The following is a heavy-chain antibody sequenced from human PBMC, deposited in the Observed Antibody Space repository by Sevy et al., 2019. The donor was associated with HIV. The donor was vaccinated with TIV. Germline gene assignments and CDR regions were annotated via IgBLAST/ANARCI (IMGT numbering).Heavy chain of an antibody. CDR3: ARDLEFYDYGDYGPAFMPDY. J-gene: IGHJ4*02. Sequence: GGSLRLSCAASGFTFSTYGMHWVRQAPGKGLERVALIWFDGSNTYYADSVKGRFTISRDIAKNTLHLQMNSLRAEDTAVYYCARDLEFYDYGDYGPAFMPDYWGQGTLVTVSS. CDR2: IWFDGSNT. CDR1: GFTFSTYG. V-gene: IGHV3-33*01. D-gene: IGHD4-17*01.